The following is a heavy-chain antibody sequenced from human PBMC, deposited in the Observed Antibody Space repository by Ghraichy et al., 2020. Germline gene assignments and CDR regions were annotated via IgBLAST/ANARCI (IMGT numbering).Heavy chain of an antibody. V-gene: IGHV3-23*01. CDR2: ISGSGGST. J-gene: IGHJ4*02. D-gene: IGHD6-13*01. CDR3: AKDGSYSSSWYGLYYFDY. Sequence: GESLNISCAASGFTFSSYAMSWVRQAPGKGLEWVSAISGSGGSTYYADSVKGRFTISRDNSKNTLYLQMNSLRAEDTAVYYCAKDGSYSSSWYGLYYFDYWGQGTLVTVSS. CDR1: GFTFSSYA.